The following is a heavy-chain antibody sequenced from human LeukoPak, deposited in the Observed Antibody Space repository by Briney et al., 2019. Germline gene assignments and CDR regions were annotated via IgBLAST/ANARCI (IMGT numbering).Heavy chain of an antibody. V-gene: IGHV3-30*18. Sequence: GRSLRLSCAASGFTFSSYGMHWVRQASGKGLEWVAVISYDGSNKYYADSVKGRFTISRDNSMNTLYLQMNSLRDEDTAVYYCAQAWRWLQLNCWGQGTLVTVSS. J-gene: IGHJ4*02. D-gene: IGHD5-24*01. CDR1: GFTFSSYG. CDR3: AQAWRWLQLNC. CDR2: ISYDGSNK.